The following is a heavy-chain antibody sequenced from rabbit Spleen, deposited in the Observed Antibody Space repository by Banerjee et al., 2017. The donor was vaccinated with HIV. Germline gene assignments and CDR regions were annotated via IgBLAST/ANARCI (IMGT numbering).Heavy chain of an antibody. D-gene: IGHD7-1*01. CDR2: INIATGKS. V-gene: IGHV1S45*01. Sequence: QEQLEESGGGLVKPEGSLTLTCKASGVSFSDKDVMCWVRQAPGKGLEWITCINIATGKSVYASWVSGRFIMSRTSSTTVTLQMTSLTAADTATYFCARDLVTAIGWNFALWGQGTLVTVS. J-gene: IGHJ3*01. CDR1: GVSFSDKDV. CDR3: ARDLVTAIGWNFAL.